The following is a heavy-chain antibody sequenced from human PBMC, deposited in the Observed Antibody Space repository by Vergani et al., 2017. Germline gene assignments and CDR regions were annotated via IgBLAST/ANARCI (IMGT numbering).Heavy chain of an antibody. D-gene: IGHD3-22*01. CDR1: GFSFDEYV. Sequence: EVHLVESGGGLVQPGRSLRLSCAASGFSFDEYVMHWVRQVPGKGLEWVSGISWNAGMIAYADSVKGRFTISRDNSRNTLYLQMNSLRAEDTAVYYCAKEMRTVYYDSSGYYSDAFDIWGQGTMVTVSS. V-gene: IGHV3-9*01. CDR3: AKEMRTVYYDSSGYYSDAFDI. CDR2: ISWNAGMI. J-gene: IGHJ3*02.